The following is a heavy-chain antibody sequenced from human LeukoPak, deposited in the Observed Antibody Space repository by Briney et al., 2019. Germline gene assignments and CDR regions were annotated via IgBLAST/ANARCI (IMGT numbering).Heavy chain of an antibody. Sequence: PGGSLGLSCTASGFSFSRYSMNWVRQAPGKELEWVSSISSGSGHIFYADSVRGRFTISRDNAKDSLYLQMNSLRAGDAAVYYCARGGTGATRDDTFDIWGQGAMVTVSS. J-gene: IGHJ3*02. CDR2: ISSGSGHI. CDR3: ARGGTGATRDDTFDI. D-gene: IGHD1-7*01. V-gene: IGHV3-21*06. CDR1: GFSFSRYS.